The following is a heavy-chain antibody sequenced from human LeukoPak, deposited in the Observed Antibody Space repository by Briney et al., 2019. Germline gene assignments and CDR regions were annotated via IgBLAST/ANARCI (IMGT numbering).Heavy chain of an antibody. D-gene: IGHD3-9*01. V-gene: IGHV1-18*04. J-gene: IGHJ4*02. Sequence: ASVKVSFKASGYTFTSYGISWVRQAPGQGLEWMGWISAYNGNTNYAQKLQGRVTMTTDTSTSTAYMELRSLGSDDTAVYYCARETYYDILTGYPGFDYWGQGTLVTVSS. CDR2: ISAYNGNT. CDR1: GYTFTSYG. CDR3: ARETYYDILTGYPGFDY.